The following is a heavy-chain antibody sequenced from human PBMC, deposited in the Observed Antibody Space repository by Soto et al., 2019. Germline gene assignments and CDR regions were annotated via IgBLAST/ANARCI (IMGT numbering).Heavy chain of an antibody. V-gene: IGHV3-33*01. Sequence: QVHLVESGGGVVQPGGSLRLSCGASGFTFSSSGMHWVRQAPGKGLEWLTVIWSDGSNKYYADSVKGRFTISRDNSKNNPDSEKKRPRGEETGVDYWGRGNRQWRSVPWGGGLDYWGQGTLVTVSS. CDR3: GRGNRQWRSVPWGGGLDY. D-gene: IGHD3-16*01. CDR1: GFTFSSSG. J-gene: IGHJ4*02. CDR2: IWSDGSNK.